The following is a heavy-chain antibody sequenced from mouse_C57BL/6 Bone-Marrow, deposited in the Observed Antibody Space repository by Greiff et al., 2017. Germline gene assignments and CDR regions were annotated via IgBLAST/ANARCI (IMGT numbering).Heavy chain of an antibody. CDR2: IDPSDSYT. CDR1: GYTFTSYW. D-gene: IGHD2-2*01. Sequence: QVQLQQPGAELVRPGTSVKLSCKASGYTFTSYWMHWVKQRPGKGLEWIGVIDPSDSYTNYNQKFKGKATLTVDTSSSTAYMQLSSLTAEDSAVYYCARGGWLRYAMDYWGQGTSVTVSS. V-gene: IGHV1-59*01. CDR3: ARGGWLRYAMDY. J-gene: IGHJ4*01.